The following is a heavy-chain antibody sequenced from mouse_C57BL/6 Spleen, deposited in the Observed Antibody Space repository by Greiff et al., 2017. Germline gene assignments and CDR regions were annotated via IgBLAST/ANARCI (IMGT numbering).Heavy chain of an antibody. Sequence: VKLMESGAELVRPGASVTLSCKASGYTFTDYEMHWVKQTPVHGLEWIGAIDPETGGTAYNQKFKGKAILTADKSSSTAYMELRSLTSEDSAVYYCTRGGYYYGSSSYFDYWGQGTTLTVSS. CDR2: IDPETGGT. CDR3: TRGGYYYGSSSYFDY. D-gene: IGHD1-1*01. CDR1: GYTFTDYE. J-gene: IGHJ2*01. V-gene: IGHV1-15*01.